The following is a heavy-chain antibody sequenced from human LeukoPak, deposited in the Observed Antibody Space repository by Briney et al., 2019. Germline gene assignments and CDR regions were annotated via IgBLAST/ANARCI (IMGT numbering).Heavy chain of an antibody. CDR2: INPNSGGT. Sequence: ASVKVSCKASGYTFTGYYMHWVRQAPGQGLEWMGWINPNSGGTNYAQKFQGRVTMTRDTSISTAYMELSRLRSDDTAVYYCARAPFTSMVRGASLYYFDYWGQGTLVTVSS. V-gene: IGHV1-2*02. D-gene: IGHD3-10*01. CDR1: GYTFTGYY. J-gene: IGHJ4*02. CDR3: ARAPFTSMVRGASLYYFDY.